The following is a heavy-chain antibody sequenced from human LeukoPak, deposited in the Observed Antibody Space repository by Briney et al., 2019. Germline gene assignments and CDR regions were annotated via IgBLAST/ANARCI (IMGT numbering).Heavy chain of an antibody. CDR1: GFTFSSYA. CDR3: AKDRPGYCTNGVCFNFDY. J-gene: IGHJ4*02. Sequence: GGSLRLSCAASGFTFSSYAMSWVRQAPGKGLEWVSAISGSGGSTYYADSVKGRFTISRDNSKNTLYLQMNSLRAEDTAVYYCAKDRPGYCTNGVCFNFDYWGQGTLVTVSS. D-gene: IGHD2-8*01. CDR2: ISGSGGST. V-gene: IGHV3-23*01.